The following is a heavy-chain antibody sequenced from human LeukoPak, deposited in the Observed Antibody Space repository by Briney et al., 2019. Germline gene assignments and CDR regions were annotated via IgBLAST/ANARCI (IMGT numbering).Heavy chain of an antibody. J-gene: IGHJ4*02. CDR3: AKGWGATVAGTSVYFDY. CDR1: GFTFSSYA. D-gene: IGHD6-19*01. CDR2: ISGSGGSA. Sequence: PGGSLRLSCAASGFTFSSYAMSWVRQAPGEGLEWVSAISGSGGSAYYADSVKGRFTISRDNSKNTLYLQMNSLRAEDTAVYYCAKGWGATVAGTSVYFDYWGQGTLVTVSS. V-gene: IGHV3-23*01.